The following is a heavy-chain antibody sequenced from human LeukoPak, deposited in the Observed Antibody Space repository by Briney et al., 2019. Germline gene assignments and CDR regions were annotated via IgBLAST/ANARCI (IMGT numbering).Heavy chain of an antibody. J-gene: IGHJ4*02. CDR3: TTGNGKQWLAIFDY. CDR1: GFTFSNAW. V-gene: IGHV3-15*01. CDR2: IKSKTDGGTT. D-gene: IGHD6-19*01. Sequence: GGSLRLSCAASGFTFSNAWMSWVRQAPGKGLEWVGRIKSKTDGGTTDYAAPVKGRFTTSRDDSKNTLYLQMNSLKTEDTAVYYCTTGNGKQWLAIFDYWGQGTLVTVSS.